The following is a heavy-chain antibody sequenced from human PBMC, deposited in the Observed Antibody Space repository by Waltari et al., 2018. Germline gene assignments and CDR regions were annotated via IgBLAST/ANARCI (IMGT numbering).Heavy chain of an antibody. CDR3: ATALGDSISASRPFEI. V-gene: IGHV1-69-2*01. CDR1: GYTLSNYY. J-gene: IGHJ3*02. D-gene: IGHD3-3*02. Sequence: SGAEVKKPGTTLKISCRLSGYTLSNYYIHWIQQAPGKGLQWMGLVDPEDGQTIYAEALQGRISMTADSSTETVYMELTSLTSDDSAVYYCATALGDSISASRPFEIWGQGTVITVSS. CDR2: VDPEDGQT.